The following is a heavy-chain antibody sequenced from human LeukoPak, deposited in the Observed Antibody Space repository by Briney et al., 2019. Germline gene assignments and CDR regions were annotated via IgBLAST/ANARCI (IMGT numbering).Heavy chain of an antibody. CDR1: GYTFTGYY. J-gene: IGHJ6*04. D-gene: IGHD2-15*01. Sequence: ASVKVSCKASGYTFTGYYMHWVRQAPGQGLEWMGWINPNSGGTNYAQKFQGWVTMTRDTSISTAYMELSRLRSDDTAVYYCARDFGRRYCSGSSCNEPYYYYGMDVWGKGTTVTVSS. V-gene: IGHV1-2*04. CDR2: INPNSGGT. CDR3: ARDFGRRYCSGSSCNEPYYYYGMDV.